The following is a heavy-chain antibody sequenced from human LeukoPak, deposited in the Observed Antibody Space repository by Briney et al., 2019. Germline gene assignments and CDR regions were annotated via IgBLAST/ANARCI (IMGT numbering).Heavy chain of an antibody. CDR3: ARSVTTVTRYWFDP. CDR1: GGSISSGGYS. D-gene: IGHD4-17*01. J-gene: IGHJ5*02. V-gene: IGHV4-30-2*01. CDR2: IYHSGST. Sequence: SQTLSLTCAVSGGSISSGGYSWSWIRQPPGKGLEWIGYIYHSGSTYYNPSLKSRVTISVDRSKNQFSLKLSSVTAADTAVYYCARSVTTVTRYWFDPWGQGTLVTVSS.